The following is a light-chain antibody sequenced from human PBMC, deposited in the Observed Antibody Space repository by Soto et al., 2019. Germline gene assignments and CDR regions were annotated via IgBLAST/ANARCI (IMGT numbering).Light chain of an antibody. Sequence: EIVMTQSPATLSVSPGERATLSCRASQSVSSNLAWYQLKPGQAPRLLIYGASTRATGIPARFSGSGSGTEFTLTISSLQSEDFAVYYCQQYNNWYTFGQGTK. CDR3: QQYNNWYT. J-gene: IGKJ2*01. CDR2: GAS. V-gene: IGKV3-15*01. CDR1: QSVSSN.